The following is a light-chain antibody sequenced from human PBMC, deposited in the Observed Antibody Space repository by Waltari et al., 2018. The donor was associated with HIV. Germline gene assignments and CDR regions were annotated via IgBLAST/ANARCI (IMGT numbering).Light chain of an antibody. CDR1: ALPKTY. V-gene: IGLV3-10*01. CDR2: EDS. Sequence: SYELTQPPSVSVSPGQTARITCSGDALPKTYAYWYQQKSGQAPVLVIYEDSKRPSGIPERFSGSSTGTMATLTISGAQVEDEADYYCYSTDSSGIHRVFGGGTKLTVL. CDR3: YSTDSSGIHRV. J-gene: IGLJ3*02.